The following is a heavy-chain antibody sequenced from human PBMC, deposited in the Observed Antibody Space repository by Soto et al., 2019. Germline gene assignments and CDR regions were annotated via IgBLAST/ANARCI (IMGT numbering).Heavy chain of an antibody. CDR2: TRQDGGQS. J-gene: IGHJ6*02. CDR3: ARSPRDHYYYYGMDV. V-gene: IGHV3-7*01. Sequence: GGSLRLSCEASGFTLSSYWMSWIRQAPGKGLEWVANTRQDGGQSYLVDSVQGRFTISRDNSKNTLYLQMNSLRAEDTAVYYCARSPRDHYYYYGMDVWGQGTTVTVSS. CDR1: GFTLSSYW.